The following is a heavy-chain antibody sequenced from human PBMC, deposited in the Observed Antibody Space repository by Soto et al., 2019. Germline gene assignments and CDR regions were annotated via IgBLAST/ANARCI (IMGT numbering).Heavy chain of an antibody. Sequence: EVQLVESGGGLVQPGGSLRLSCAASGFAVSSDYINWVRQAPGKGLEWVSVIFSGGSTYYADSVKGRFTISRDNSKNTIYLQMNSLRTEDTAVYYCARDPFGGYCDSRHFRDYWGQGTLVTVSS. V-gene: IGHV3-66*01. CDR3: ARDPFGGYCDSRHFRDY. CDR2: IFSGGST. J-gene: IGHJ4*02. D-gene: IGHD3-22*01. CDR1: GFAVSSDY.